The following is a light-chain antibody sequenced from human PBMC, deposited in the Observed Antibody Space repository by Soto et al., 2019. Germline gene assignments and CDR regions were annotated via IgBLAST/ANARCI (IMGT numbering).Light chain of an antibody. CDR1: SSDVGTYNY. CDR2: DVT. J-gene: IGLJ3*02. CDR3: CSYAGSNTWV. Sequence: QSALTQPRSVSGSPGQSVTISCAGTSSDVGTYNYVSWYQQHPGKAPKLMIFDVTKRPSGVPNRFSGSKSGNTASLTISGLQAEDEADYYSCSYAGSNTWVFGGGTKVTVL. V-gene: IGLV2-11*01.